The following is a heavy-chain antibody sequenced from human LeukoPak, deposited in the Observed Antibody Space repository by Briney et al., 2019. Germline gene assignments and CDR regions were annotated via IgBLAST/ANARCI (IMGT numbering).Heavy chain of an antibody. D-gene: IGHD3-22*01. CDR2: ISAYNGNT. Sequence: ASVKVSCKASGYTFASYGISWVRQAPGQGLEWMGWISAYNGNTNYAQKLQGRVTMTTDTSTSTAYMELRSLRSDDTAVYYCARDTITMIVVVIPGNGMDVWSQGTTVTVSS. CDR1: GYTFASYG. J-gene: IGHJ6*02. V-gene: IGHV1-18*01. CDR3: ARDTITMIVVVIPGNGMDV.